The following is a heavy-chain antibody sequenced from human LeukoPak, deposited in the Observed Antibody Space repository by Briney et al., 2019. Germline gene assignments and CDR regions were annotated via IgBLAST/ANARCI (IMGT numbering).Heavy chain of an antibody. CDR3: ARAEWQLWPFDP. CDR1: GFTFSSYS. CDR2: ISSSGSYI. J-gene: IGHJ5*02. D-gene: IGHD3-3*01. V-gene: IGHV3-21*01. Sequence: GVSLRLSCVASGFTFSSYSMNWVRQAPGKGLEWVSSISSSGSYIYYADSVKARFTISRDNAKNSLYLQMNSLRAEDTAVYYCARAEWQLWPFDPWGQGTLVTVSS.